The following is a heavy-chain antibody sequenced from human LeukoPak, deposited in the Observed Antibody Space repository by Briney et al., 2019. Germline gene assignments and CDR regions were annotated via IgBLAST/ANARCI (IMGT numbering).Heavy chain of an antibody. CDR3: ASGSGYCSGGSCSLDALDI. Sequence: SETLSLTCTVSGSSISNYYWGWIRQAPGKGLEWIGEINHSGSSNYNPSLKSRVTISGDTSKNQFSLRLSSVTAADTAVYYCASGSGYCSGGSCSLDALDIWGQGTMVTVSS. V-gene: IGHV4-34*01. CDR1: GSSISNYY. J-gene: IGHJ3*02. D-gene: IGHD2-15*01. CDR2: INHSGSS.